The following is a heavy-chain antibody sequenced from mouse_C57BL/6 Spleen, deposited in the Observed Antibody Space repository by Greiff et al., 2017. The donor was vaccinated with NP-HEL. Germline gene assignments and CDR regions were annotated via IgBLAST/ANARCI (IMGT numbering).Heavy chain of an antibody. V-gene: IGHV8-8*01. J-gene: IGHJ1*03. CDR2: IWWDDDK. CDR3: ARSHYYGSSWYFDV. CDR1: GFSLSTFGMG. Sequence: VKLMESGPGILQPSQTLSLTCSFSGFSLSTFGMGVGWIRQPSGKGLEWLAHIWWDDDKYYNPALKSRLPISKDTSKNQVFLNIANVDTADTATYYCARSHYYGSSWYFDVWGTGTTVTVAS. D-gene: IGHD1-1*01.